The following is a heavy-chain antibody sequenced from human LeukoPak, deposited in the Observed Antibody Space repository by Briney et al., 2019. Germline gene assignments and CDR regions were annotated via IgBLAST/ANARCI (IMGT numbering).Heavy chain of an antibody. CDR2: IYPGDSDT. J-gene: IGHJ4*02. V-gene: IGHV5-51*01. CDR1: GFSFTSDW. D-gene: IGHD3-10*01. Sequence: GESLKISCKGSGFSFTSDWIGWVRQMPGKGLEWMGIIYPGDSDTRHSPSFQGQVTISADKSISTAYLQWSSLKASDTAMYYCARPGSASTMVRGVIAYWGQGTLVTVSS. CDR3: ARPGSASTMVRGVIAY.